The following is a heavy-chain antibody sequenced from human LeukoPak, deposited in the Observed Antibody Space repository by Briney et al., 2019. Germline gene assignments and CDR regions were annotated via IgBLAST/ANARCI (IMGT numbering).Heavy chain of an antibody. D-gene: IGHD3-22*01. CDR1: GFTFSSYW. CDR3: RFYTSGSDY. J-gene: IGHJ4*02. CDR2: IKQDGSEK. V-gene: IGHV3-7*03. Sequence: QTGGSLRLSCGASGFTFSSYWMSWVRQAPGKGLEWVANIKQDGSEKCYVDSVKGRFTVSRDNSKNTSYLQMNSLRVEDTALYYCRFYTSGSDYWGQGTLVTVSS.